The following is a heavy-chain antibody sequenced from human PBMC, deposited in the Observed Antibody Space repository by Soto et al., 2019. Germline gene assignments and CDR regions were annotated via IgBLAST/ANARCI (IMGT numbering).Heavy chain of an antibody. D-gene: IGHD7-27*01. CDR3: VRLTGRPAYGLDV. V-gene: IGHV5-10-1*01. J-gene: IGHJ6*02. Sequence: GESLKISCKGSGYSFTSYWIGWVRQMPGKGLEWMGSIDPSDSDTKYNPSVEGHVSLSVDKSTSTAYLQWSSLKASDSAMYYCVRLTGRPAYGLDVWGQGTTVPVSS. CDR1: GYSFTSYW. CDR2: IDPSDSDT.